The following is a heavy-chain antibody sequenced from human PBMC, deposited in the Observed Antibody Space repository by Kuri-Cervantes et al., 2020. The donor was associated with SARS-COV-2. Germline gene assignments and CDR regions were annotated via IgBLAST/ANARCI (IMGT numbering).Heavy chain of an antibody. Sequence: SETLSLTCAVSGYSISSGYYWDWIRQPPGKGLEWIGSIYHSGSTYYNPSLKSRVTISVDTSKNQFSLKLSSVTAADTAVYYRASSRGYSYGFFDYWGQGTLVTVSS. CDR3: ASSRGYSYGFFDY. J-gene: IGHJ4*02. CDR1: GYSISSGYY. CDR2: IYHSGST. D-gene: IGHD5-18*01. V-gene: IGHV4-38-2*01.